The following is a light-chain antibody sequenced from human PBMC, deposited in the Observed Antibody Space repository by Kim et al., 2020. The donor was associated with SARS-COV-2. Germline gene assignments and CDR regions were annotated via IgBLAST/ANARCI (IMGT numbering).Light chain of an antibody. J-gene: IGLJ1*01. CDR3: SSYTRSSTYV. Sequence: QSALTQPASVSGSPGQSITISCTGTSSDVGAYNYVSWYQQLPGKAPKLIIFDVTMRPSGVSNRFSGSKSGNTASLTISGFQAEDEADYYCSSYTRSSTYVFGTGTKVTVL. CDR1: SSDVGAYNY. V-gene: IGLV2-14*01. CDR2: DVT.